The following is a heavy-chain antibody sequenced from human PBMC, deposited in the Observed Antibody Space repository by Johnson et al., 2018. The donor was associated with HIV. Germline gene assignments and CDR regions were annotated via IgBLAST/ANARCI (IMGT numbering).Heavy chain of an antibody. CDR2: ISGSGGST. CDR1: GFTFSSYA. CDR3: AKGRGSPPGAFDI. V-gene: IGHV3-23*04. J-gene: IGHJ3*02. Sequence: VLLVESGGGLVQPGGSLRLSCAASGFTFSSYAMSWVRQAPGKGLEWVSAISGSGGSTYYADSVQGRFTISRDNSKNTLYLQMNSLRAEDTAVYYCAKGRGSPPGAFDIWGQGTMVTVSS. D-gene: IGHD1-26*01.